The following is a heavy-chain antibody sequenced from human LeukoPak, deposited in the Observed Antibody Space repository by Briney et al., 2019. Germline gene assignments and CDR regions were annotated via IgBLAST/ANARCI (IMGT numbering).Heavy chain of an antibody. V-gene: IGHV5-51*01. CDR2: IFPRDSDV. Sequence: GESLQISCQTSGYPFTSYWTGWVRPTPGKGLECMGVIFPRDSDVSYSPSFQGQVTISADKSTNTAYLHWGSLKASDSAMYYCVRSLPGTLLRGYGMDVWGPGTTVTVS. J-gene: IGHJ6*02. CDR3: VRSLPGTLLRGYGMDV. D-gene: IGHD3-10*01. CDR1: GYPFTSYW.